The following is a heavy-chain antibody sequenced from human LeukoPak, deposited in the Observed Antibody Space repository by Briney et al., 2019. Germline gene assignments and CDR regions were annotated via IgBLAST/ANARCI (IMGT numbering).Heavy chain of an antibody. D-gene: IGHD1-26*01. Sequence: SGGSLRLSCAASGFTFSSCAMSWVRQAPGKGLEWVSAISGSGGSTYYADSVKGRFTISRDNSKDTLYLQMNSLRAEDTAVYYCAKRGKGYSIDYWGQGTLVTVSS. J-gene: IGHJ4*02. V-gene: IGHV3-23*01. CDR1: GFTFSSCA. CDR2: ISGSGGST. CDR3: AKRGKGYSIDY.